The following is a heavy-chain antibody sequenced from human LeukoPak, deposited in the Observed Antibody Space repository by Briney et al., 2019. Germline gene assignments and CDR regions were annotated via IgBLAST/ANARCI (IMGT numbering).Heavy chain of an antibody. CDR2: ISGSGGST. V-gene: IGHV3-23*01. Sequence: GASLRLSCAASGFTFSSYAMSWVRHAPGKGLEWVSAISGSGGSTYYADSVKGRFTISRDNSKNTLYLQMNSLRAEDTAVYYCAKDGGGITTNWFDPWGQGTLVTVSS. CDR1: GFTFSSYA. J-gene: IGHJ5*02. D-gene: IGHD3-22*01. CDR3: AKDGGGITTNWFDP.